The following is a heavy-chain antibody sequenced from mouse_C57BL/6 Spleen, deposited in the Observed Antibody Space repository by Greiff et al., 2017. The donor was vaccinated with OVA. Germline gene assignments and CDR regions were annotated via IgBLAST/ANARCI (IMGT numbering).Heavy chain of an antibody. CDR3: ARRDYYGSSRYFDV. V-gene: IGHV1-81*01. CDR1: GYTFTSYG. J-gene: IGHJ1*03. CDR2: IYPRSGNT. Sequence: QVQLQQSGAELARPGASVKLSCKASGYTFTSYGISWVKQRTGQGLEWIGEIYPRSGNTYYNEKFKGKATLTADKSSSTAYMELRSLTSEDSAVYFCARRDYYGSSRYFDVWGTGTTVTVSS. D-gene: IGHD1-1*01.